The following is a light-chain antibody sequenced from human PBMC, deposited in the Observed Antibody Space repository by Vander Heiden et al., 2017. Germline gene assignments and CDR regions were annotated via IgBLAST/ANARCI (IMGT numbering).Light chain of an antibody. CDR1: ALPKKY. V-gene: IGLV3-10*01. CDR2: EDS. J-gene: IGLJ3*02. Sequence: SHELTPPPSVSMSPGKTARVTCSGDALPKKYAYWYQQKSGQPPVLVIYEDSKRPSGIPGRFSGSSSGTMATLTISGAQVEDEADYYCYSTDSSGNHRVFGGGTKLTVL. CDR3: YSTDSSGNHRV.